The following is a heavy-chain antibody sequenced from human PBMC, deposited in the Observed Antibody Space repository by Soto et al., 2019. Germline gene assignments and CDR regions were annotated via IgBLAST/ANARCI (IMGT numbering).Heavy chain of an antibody. CDR3: ARDEGVPMVRGYDN. CDR1: EFTFSSYW. D-gene: IGHD3-10*01. V-gene: IGHV3-74*03. CDR2: IKTDGSLT. Sequence: EAQLVQSGGGLVQPGGSMRLSCTASEFTFSSYWIHWVRQAPGKGLVWVSSIKTDGSLTPYADSVKGRFITSRDNAKSTVYLHMNSLRVEDTAVYYCARDEGVPMVRGYDNWGQGTLVAVSS. J-gene: IGHJ4*02.